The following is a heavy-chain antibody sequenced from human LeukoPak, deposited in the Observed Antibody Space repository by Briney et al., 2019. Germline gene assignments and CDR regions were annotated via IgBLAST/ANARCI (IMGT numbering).Heavy chain of an antibody. D-gene: IGHD6-13*01. CDR2: IWYDGSNK. V-gene: IGHV3-33*08. Sequence: GGSLRLSSAASGFTVSSNYMSWVRQAPGKGLEWVAVIWYDGSNKYYADSVKGRFTISRDNSKNTLYLQMNSLRAEDTAVYYCARRGKGAAAFFDYWGQGTLVTVSS. J-gene: IGHJ4*02. CDR3: ARRGKGAAAFFDY. CDR1: GFTVSSNY.